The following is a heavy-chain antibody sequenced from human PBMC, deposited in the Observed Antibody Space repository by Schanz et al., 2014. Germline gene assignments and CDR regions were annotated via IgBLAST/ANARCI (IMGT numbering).Heavy chain of an antibody. CDR1: GFTFSSYG. J-gene: IGHJ4*02. Sequence: VQLVESGGGVVQPGRSLRLSCAASGFTFSSYGMHWVRQAPGKGLEWVAVIWYDGSNKYYADSVKGRFTISRDNSKNTLYLQMSSLTTEDTAVYYCARGRPAYYFDDWGQGTLVTVSS. V-gene: IGHV3-30*19. CDR3: ARGRPAYYFDD. CDR2: IWYDGSNK.